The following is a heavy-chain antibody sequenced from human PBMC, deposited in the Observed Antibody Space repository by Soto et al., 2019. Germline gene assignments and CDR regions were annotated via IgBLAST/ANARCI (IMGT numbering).Heavy chain of an antibody. J-gene: IGHJ4*02. D-gene: IGHD2-2*01. CDR2: ISSSSSYI. V-gene: IGHV3-21*01. Sequence: PGGSLRLSCAASGFTFSSYSMNWVRQAPGKGLEWVSSISSSSSYIYYADSVKGRFTISRDNAKNSLYLQMNSLRAEDTAVYYCARSRYCSSTSCYVPSFDYWGQGTLVTVSS. CDR3: ARSRYCSSTSCYVPSFDY. CDR1: GFTFSSYS.